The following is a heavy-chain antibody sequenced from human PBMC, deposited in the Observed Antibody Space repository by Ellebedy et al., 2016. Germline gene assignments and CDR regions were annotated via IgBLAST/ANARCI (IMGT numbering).Heavy chain of an antibody. J-gene: IGHJ2*01. CDR1: GFTFKTFA. V-gene: IGHV3-23*01. D-gene: IGHD2-21*01. CDR2: LSGSGPKT. Sequence: GESLKISCAASGFTFKTFAMSWVRQAPGDGLEWVSTLSGSGPKTYHVDSVQGRFTISRDNSKSTLYLQMNSLRAEDTAVYYCAKHETDGDYYFDLWGRGTLVTVSS. CDR3: AKHETDGDYYFDL.